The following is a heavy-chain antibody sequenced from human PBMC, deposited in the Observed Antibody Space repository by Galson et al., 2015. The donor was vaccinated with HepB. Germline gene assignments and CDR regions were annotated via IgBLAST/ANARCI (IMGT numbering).Heavy chain of an antibody. CDR2: ISGSGTTV. D-gene: IGHD6-25*01. Sequence: SLRLSCAASGFTFSDYYMSWIRQAPGKGLEWVSSISGSGTTVYYPYSVKGRFTISRDNAKNSLYLQMNSLRAEDTAVYYCARAALGWFDPWGQGTLVTVSS. V-gene: IGHV3-11*01. J-gene: IGHJ5*02. CDR1: GFTFSDYY. CDR3: ARAALGWFDP.